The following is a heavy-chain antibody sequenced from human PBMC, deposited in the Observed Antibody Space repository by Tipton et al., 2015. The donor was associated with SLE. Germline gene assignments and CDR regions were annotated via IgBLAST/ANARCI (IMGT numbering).Heavy chain of an antibody. J-gene: IGHJ5*02. CDR1: GGSFSGYY. V-gene: IGHV4-34*01. CDR3: ARVTELLWFGEARGWFDP. D-gene: IGHD3-10*01. Sequence: TLSLTCAVYGGSFSGYYWSWIRHPPGKGLEWIGEINHSGSTNYNPSLKSRVTISVDTSKNQFSLKLSSVTAADTAVYYCARVTELLWFGEARGWFDPWGQGTLVTVSS. CDR2: INHSGST.